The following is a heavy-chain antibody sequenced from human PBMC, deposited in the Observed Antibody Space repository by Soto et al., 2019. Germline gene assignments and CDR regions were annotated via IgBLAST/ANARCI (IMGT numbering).Heavy chain of an antibody. CDR2: IIPICGIA. CDR1: GGTFSRYS. CDR3: AREDRDRETGLVPAAIDGMDV. J-gene: IGHJ6*02. Sequence: QVQLVQSGAEVKKPGSSVKVSCKASGGTFSRYSITWVRQAPGHGLEWIGRIIPICGIASYAQKFQGRVTVTADESTRTAYMELSSLRSDDTAVYYCAREDRDRETGLVPAAIDGMDVWGQGTTITVS. D-gene: IGHD2-2*01. V-gene: IGHV1-69*08.